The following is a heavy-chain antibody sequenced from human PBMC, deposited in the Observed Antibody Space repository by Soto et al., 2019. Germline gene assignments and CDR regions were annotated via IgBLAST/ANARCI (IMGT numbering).Heavy chain of an antibody. CDR1: GYIFTNYY. CDR2: INPDGGST. V-gene: IGHV1-46*01. CDR3: ARLNTALVSVDP. J-gene: IGHJ5*02. D-gene: IGHD5-18*01. Sequence: RASVKVSCKASGYIFTNYYIQWVRQAPGQGLEWMGIINPDGGSTTYGQKFQGRVTMTRDTSTSTVYMELSSLRSEDTAIYYCARLNTALVSVDPWGQGTLVTVSS.